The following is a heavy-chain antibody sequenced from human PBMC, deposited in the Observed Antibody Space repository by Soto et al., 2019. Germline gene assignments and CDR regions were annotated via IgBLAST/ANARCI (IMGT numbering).Heavy chain of an antibody. CDR2: MNPNSGNT. D-gene: IGHD4-17*01. CDR3: AIGGTVTLTYCYYYGMDV. CDR1: GYTFTSYD. V-gene: IGHV1-8*01. J-gene: IGHJ6*02. Sequence: ASVKVSCKASGYTFTSYDINWVRQATGQGLEWMGWMNPNSGNTGYAQKFQGRVTMTRNTSISTAYMELSSLRSEDTAVYYCAIGGTVTLTYCYYYGMDVWGQGTTVTVSS.